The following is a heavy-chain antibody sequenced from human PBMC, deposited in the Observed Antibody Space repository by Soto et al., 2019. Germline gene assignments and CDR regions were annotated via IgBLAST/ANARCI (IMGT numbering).Heavy chain of an antibody. CDR1: GFTVSSNY. V-gene: IGHV3-53*01. CDR2: IYSGGTT. Sequence: EVQLVESGGGLIQPGGSLRLSCAASGFTVSSNYMSWVRQAPGKGLEWVSVIYSGGTTYYEDSLKGRFTISRDNSKNTLYPQMNSLRAEDTAVYYCARNRVESGYPEYFQHWGQGTLVTVSS. J-gene: IGHJ1*01. D-gene: IGHD3-22*01. CDR3: ARNRVESGYPEYFQH.